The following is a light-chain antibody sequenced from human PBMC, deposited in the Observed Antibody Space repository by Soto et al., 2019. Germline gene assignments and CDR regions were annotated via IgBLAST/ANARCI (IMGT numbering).Light chain of an antibody. CDR3: QQTFSLPWA. Sequence: DIQMTQSPSSLSASVGDTVTITCRASQIISNYLNWYQQKPGKAPKVLIYAASSLQPGVPSRFSGSRSGTDFTLTIISLQPEDSATYYCQQTFSLPWAFGQGTKWISN. V-gene: IGKV1-39*01. CDR2: AAS. J-gene: IGKJ1*01. CDR1: QIISNY.